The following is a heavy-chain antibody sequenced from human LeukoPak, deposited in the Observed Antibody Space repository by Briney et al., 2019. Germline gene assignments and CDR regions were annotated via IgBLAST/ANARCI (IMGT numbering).Heavy chain of an antibody. CDR3: TQTNVLLWFGESNPSQTFDY. V-gene: IGHV3-7*03. CDR2: INQDGSEK. CDR1: GFAFGSYW. Sequence: GGSLRLSCAASGFAFGSYWMSWVRQAPGKGLEWVANINQDGSEKYSVDSVKGRFAISRDNAKNSLYLQMNSLKTEDTAVYYCTQTNVLLWFGESNPSQTFDYWGQGTLVTVSS. D-gene: IGHD3-10*01. J-gene: IGHJ4*02.